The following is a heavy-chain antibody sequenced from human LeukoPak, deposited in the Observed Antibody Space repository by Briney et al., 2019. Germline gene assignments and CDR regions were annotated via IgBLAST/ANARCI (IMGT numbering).Heavy chain of an antibody. Sequence: SETLSLTCTVSGDSISSFTSSSYFWAWIRQPPGKGLEWIGNVYYTGRTYSNPSLRSRVTVSVDTSKNQFSLRLSSVPAADTAVYYCARHLLGRGADYYFFYMDVWGKGTTVTVSS. CDR1: GDSISSFTSSSYF. V-gene: IGHV4-39*01. CDR2: VYYTGRT. J-gene: IGHJ6*03. CDR3: ARHLLGRGADYYFFYMDV. D-gene: IGHD1-26*01.